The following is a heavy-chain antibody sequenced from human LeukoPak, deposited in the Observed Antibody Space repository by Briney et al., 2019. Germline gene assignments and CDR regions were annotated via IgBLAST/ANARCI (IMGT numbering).Heavy chain of an antibody. CDR1: GGSFSGYY. CDR3: ARGRGYNSFDY. CDR2: INHSGST. Sequence: SETLSLTCAVYGGSFSGYYWSLIRQPPGKGLEWIGEINHSGSTNYNPSLKSRVTISVDTSKNQFSLKMRSVTAADTAVYYCARGRGYNSFDYWGQGTLVTVSS. J-gene: IGHJ4*02. D-gene: IGHD5-24*01. V-gene: IGHV4-34*01.